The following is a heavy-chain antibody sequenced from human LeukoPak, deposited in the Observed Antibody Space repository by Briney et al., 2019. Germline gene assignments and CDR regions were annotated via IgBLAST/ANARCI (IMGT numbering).Heavy chain of an antibody. V-gene: IGHV3-23*01. CDR1: GFTFSNYA. CDR3: AKGSSAGIAAAGTLFDF. CDR2: ISGSGGST. J-gene: IGHJ4*02. Sequence: GGSLRLSCAASGFTFSNYAINWVRQAPGKGLEWVSGISGSGGSTYYADSVKGRFTISRDNSKNTMYLQMNSLRAEDTAVYYCAKGSSAGIAAAGTLFDFWGQGTLVTVSS. D-gene: IGHD6-13*01.